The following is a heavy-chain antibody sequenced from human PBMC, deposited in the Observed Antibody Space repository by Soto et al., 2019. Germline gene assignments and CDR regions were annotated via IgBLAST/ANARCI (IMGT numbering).Heavy chain of an antibody. Sequence: ASVRVSCRASGYTCTSYDINWVRQATGQGLEWMGWMNPNSGNTGYAQKFQGRVTMTRNTSISTAYMELSSLRSEDTAVYYCARGLWNRGWTTDYWGQGTLVTVSS. V-gene: IGHV1-8*01. J-gene: IGHJ4*02. D-gene: IGHD6-19*01. CDR2: MNPNSGNT. CDR1: GYTCTSYD. CDR3: ARGLWNRGWTTDY.